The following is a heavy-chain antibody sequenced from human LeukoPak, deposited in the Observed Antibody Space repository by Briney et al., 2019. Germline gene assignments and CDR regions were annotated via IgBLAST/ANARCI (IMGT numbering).Heavy chain of an antibody. V-gene: IGHV4-34*01. J-gene: IGHJ4*02. CDR3: ARRTRTVTPPNY. Sequence: SETLSLTCAVYGGSFSGYYWSWIRQPPGKGLEWIGEINHSGSTNYNPSLKSRVTISVDTSKNQFSLKLSSVTAADTAVYYCARRTRTVTPPNYWGQGTLVTVSS. CDR2: INHSGST. D-gene: IGHD4-17*01. CDR1: GGSFSGYY.